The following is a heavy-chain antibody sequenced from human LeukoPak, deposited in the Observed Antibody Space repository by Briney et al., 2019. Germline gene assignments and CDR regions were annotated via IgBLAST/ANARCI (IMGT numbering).Heavy chain of an antibody. CDR3: ARHGDYDSSGYSSY. CDR1: GGSISSSSYY. J-gene: IGHJ4*02. V-gene: IGHV4-39*01. Sequence: KASDTLSLTCTVSGGSISSSSYYWGWIRQPPGKGLWWIGSIYYSVSTYYNPSLRSRVTISVDTSKNQFSLKLSSVTAADKAVYYCARHGDYDSSGYSSYWGKGTLVTVSS. D-gene: IGHD3-22*01. CDR2: IYYSVST.